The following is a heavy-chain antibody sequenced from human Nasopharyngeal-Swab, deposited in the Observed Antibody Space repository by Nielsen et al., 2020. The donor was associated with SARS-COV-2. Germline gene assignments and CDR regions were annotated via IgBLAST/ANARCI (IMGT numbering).Heavy chain of an antibody. J-gene: IGHJ4*02. Sequence: GGSLRLSCAASGFTFSSYGMHWVRQAPGKGLEWVAVISYDGSNKYYADSVKGRFTISRDNSKNTLYLQMNSLRAEDTAVYYCAKDPGSSSGRGPYWGQGTLVTVSS. CDR2: ISYDGSNK. V-gene: IGHV3-30*18. D-gene: IGHD6-13*01. CDR3: AKDPGSSSGRGPY. CDR1: GFTFSSYG.